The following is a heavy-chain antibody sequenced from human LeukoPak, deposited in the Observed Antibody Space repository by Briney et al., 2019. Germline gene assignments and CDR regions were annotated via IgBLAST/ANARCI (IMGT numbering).Heavy chain of an antibody. CDR3: AKDLGTVTTCYFQH. V-gene: IGHV3-23*01. Sequence: PGGSLRLSCAASGFTFSSYWMHWVRQAPGKGLEWVSAISGSGGSTYYADSVKGRFTISRDNSKNTLYLQMNSLRAEDTAVYYCAKDLGTVTTCYFQHWGQGTLVTVSS. CDR1: GFTFSSYW. CDR2: ISGSGGST. D-gene: IGHD4-17*01. J-gene: IGHJ1*01.